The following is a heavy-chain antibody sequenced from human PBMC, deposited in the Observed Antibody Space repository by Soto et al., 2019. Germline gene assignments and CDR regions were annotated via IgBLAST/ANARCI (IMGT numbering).Heavy chain of an antibody. V-gene: IGHV3-30*18. CDR2: ISYDGSKE. Sequence: QVQLVESGGGVVQPGRSLRLSCAASGFTFSSYGMHWVRQAPGTGLEWVATISYDGSKENYAESVKGRFTISRDNSRNRLDLQMNSLGPEDTAVYYCAKDTAYRSLPRHWFDPWGRGTQVSVSS. D-gene: IGHD6-6*01. CDR3: AKDTAYRSLPRHWFDP. CDR1: GFTFSSYG. J-gene: IGHJ5*02.